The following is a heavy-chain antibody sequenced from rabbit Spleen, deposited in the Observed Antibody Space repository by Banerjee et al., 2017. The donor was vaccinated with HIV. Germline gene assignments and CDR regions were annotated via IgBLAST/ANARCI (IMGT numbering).Heavy chain of an antibody. CDR3: ARDGAGGSYFAL. V-gene: IGHV1S43*01. D-gene: IGHD8-1*01. CDR2: IDPVFGIT. Sequence: QEQLVESGGGLVKPEGSLTLTCKASGFDLSSSYYMNWVRQAPGKGLEWIGYIDPVFGITYYANWVNGRFSISRENAQNTMFLQMTSLTAADTATYFCARDGAGGSYFALWGPGTLVTVS. CDR1: GFDLSSSYY. J-gene: IGHJ4*01.